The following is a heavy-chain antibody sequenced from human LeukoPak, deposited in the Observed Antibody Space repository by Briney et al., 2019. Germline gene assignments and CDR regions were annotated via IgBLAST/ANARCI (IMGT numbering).Heavy chain of an antibody. CDR1: GGSISSYY. V-gene: IGHV4-59*01. Sequence: SETLSLTCTVSGGSISSYYWSWLRQPPGKGLEWIGYIYYSGSTNYNPSLKSRVTISVDTSKNQFSLKLSSVTAADTAVYYCARDLAWNDEALGYWGQGTLVTVSS. D-gene: IGHD1-1*01. CDR3: ARDLAWNDEALGY. J-gene: IGHJ4*02. CDR2: IYYSGST.